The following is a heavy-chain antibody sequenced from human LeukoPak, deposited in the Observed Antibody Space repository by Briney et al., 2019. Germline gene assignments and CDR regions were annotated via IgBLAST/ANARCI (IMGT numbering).Heavy chain of an antibody. V-gene: IGHV3-23*01. CDR3: VRRAAVRGMDF. Sequence: GGSLRLSCSASGFIFDTHTLTWVRQAPGKGLEWVASISGSGDSTNYGDSVKGRFTISRDNFKRTVHLEMSNLRADDTAMYYCVRRAAVRGMDFWGLGTTVIVSS. J-gene: IGHJ6*02. CDR1: GFIFDTHT. CDR2: ISGSGDST. D-gene: IGHD1-14*01.